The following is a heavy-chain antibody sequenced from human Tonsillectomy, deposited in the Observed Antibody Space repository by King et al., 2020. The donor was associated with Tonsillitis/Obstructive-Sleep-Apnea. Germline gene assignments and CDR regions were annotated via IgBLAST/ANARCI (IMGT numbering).Heavy chain of an antibody. CDR3: ARDRFGEPLDY. V-gene: IGHV3-30*04. J-gene: IGHJ4*02. D-gene: IGHD3-10*01. CDR1: GFTFSTYA. Sequence: VQLVESGGGVVQPGRSLRLSCAASGFTFSTYAMHWVRQAPGKGLEWVAVISYDGSNKYYADSVKGRFTISRDNSKNTLYLQMNSLRAEDTAVYYCARDRFGEPLDYWGQGTLVTVSS. CDR2: ISYDGSNK.